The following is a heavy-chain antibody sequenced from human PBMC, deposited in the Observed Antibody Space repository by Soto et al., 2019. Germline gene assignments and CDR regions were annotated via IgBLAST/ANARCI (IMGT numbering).Heavy chain of an antibody. J-gene: IGHJ3*02. Sequence: PSETLSLTCTVSGGSISSGGYYWSWIRQHPGKGLEWIGYIYYSGSTYYNPSLKSRVTISVDTSKNQFSLKLSSVTAADTAVYYCARDYDILTGYYIGGAFDIWDQGTMVTVS. CDR1: GGSISSGGYY. CDR2: IYYSGST. CDR3: ARDYDILTGYYIGGAFDI. D-gene: IGHD3-9*01. V-gene: IGHV4-31*03.